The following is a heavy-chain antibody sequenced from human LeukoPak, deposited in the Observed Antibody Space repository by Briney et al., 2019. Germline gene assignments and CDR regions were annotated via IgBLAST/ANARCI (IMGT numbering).Heavy chain of an antibody. Sequence: SQILSLTCAISGDSVASISVTWNWIRQSPSRGLEWLGRTYYRCKWFNDFAVSVKSRITINPDASKNQFSLQLNSVSPEDTAVYYSARARSGRSDLWGQGTLVTVSS. V-gene: IGHV6-1*01. CDR1: GDSVASISVT. D-gene: IGHD1-26*01. J-gene: IGHJ5*02. CDR2: TYYRCKWFN. CDR3: ARARSGRSDL.